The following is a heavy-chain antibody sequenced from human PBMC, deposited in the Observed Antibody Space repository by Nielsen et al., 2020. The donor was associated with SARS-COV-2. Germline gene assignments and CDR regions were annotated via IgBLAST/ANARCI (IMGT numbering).Heavy chain of an antibody. CDR1: GGSISSYY. Sequence: SETLSLTCTVSGGSISSYYWSWIRQHPGKGLEWIGYIYYSGSTYYNPSLKSRVTISVDTSKNQFSLKLSSVTAADTAVYYCARLLVGATLGDAFDIWGQGTMVTVSS. CDR3: ARLLVGATLGDAFDI. V-gene: IGHV4-59*06. CDR2: IYYSGST. J-gene: IGHJ3*02. D-gene: IGHD1-26*01.